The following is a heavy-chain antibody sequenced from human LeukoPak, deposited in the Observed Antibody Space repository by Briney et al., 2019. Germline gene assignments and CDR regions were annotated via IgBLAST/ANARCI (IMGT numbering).Heavy chain of an antibody. CDR2: TYYKSKWYN. D-gene: IGHD1-1*01. CDR1: GDSVSNKSAA. J-gene: IGHJ4*02. V-gene: IGHV6-1*01. CDR3: AREDWNDVVLDY. Sequence: SQTLSLTCVISGDSVSNKSAAWNWIRQSPSRGLEWLGRTYYKSKWYNDYAVSVKSRITINPDTSKNQFSLQLNSVTPEDTAVYYCAREDWNDVVLDYWGQGTLVTVSS.